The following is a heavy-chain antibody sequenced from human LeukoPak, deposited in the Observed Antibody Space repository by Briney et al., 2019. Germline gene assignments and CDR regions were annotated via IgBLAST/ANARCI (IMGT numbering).Heavy chain of an antibody. J-gene: IGHJ4*02. Sequence: ASVTLSLTASGYTFTSCGITWVRHRHAPGIELVWIVNPSASGTTNYDPNFQGRVTMTSDTSTINFYLELISLRSEETAVYYCARDVMYCYDGSREGRFDVWGQGTLVTVSS. CDR3: ARDVMYCYDGSREGRFDV. V-gene: IGHV1-46*01. D-gene: IGHD3-22*01. CDR1: GYTFTSCG. CDR2: VNPSASGTT.